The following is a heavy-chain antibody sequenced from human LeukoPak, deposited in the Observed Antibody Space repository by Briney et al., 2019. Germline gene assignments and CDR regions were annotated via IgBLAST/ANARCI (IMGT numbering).Heavy chain of an antibody. CDR3: ARFGDYYDSSGPYYFDH. CDR2: IIPILGIA. CDR1: GGTFSSYA. J-gene: IGHJ4*02. D-gene: IGHD3-22*01. V-gene: IGHV1-69*04. Sequence: ASVKVSCKASGGTFSSYAISWVRQAPGQGLEWMGRIIPILGIANYAQKFQGRVTITADKSTSTAYMELSSLRSEDTAVYYCARFGDYYDSSGPYYFDHWGQGTLVTVSS.